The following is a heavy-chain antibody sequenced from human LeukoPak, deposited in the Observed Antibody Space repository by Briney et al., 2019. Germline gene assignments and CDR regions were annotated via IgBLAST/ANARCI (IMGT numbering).Heavy chain of an antibody. CDR1: GFTFDDYA. J-gene: IGHJ4*02. V-gene: IGHV3-9*01. Sequence: GGSLRLSCAASGFTFDDYAMHWVRQAPGKGLEWVSGISWNSGSIGYADSVKGRFTISRDNAKNFLYLQMNSLRAEDTALYYCAKDSGSYYFDYWGQGTLVTVSS. D-gene: IGHD1-26*01. CDR3: AKDSGSYYFDY. CDR2: ISWNSGSI.